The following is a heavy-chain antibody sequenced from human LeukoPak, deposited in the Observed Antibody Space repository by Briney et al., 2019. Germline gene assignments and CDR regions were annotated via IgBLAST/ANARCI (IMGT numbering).Heavy chain of an antibody. CDR3: ARGGDIAARNFDY. J-gene: IGHJ4*02. V-gene: IGHV4-34*01. CDR2: INHSGST. CDR1: GGSFSGYY. Sequence: SETLSLTCAVYGGSFSGYYWSWIRQPPGKGLEWIGEINHSGSTNYNPSLKSRVTIPVDTSKNQFSLKLSSVTAADTAVYYCARGGDIAARNFDYWGQGTLVTVSS. D-gene: IGHD6-6*01.